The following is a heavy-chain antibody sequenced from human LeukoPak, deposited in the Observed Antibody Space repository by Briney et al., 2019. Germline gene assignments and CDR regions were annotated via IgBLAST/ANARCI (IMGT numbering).Heavy chain of an antibody. D-gene: IGHD6-13*01. J-gene: IGHJ4*02. CDR3: ARVRTIAAATFDY. Sequence: PSETLSLTCAVYGGSFSGYYWSWIRQPPGKGLEWIGEINHSGSTNYNPSLKSRVTISVDTSKNQFSLKLSSMTAADTAVYYCARVRTIAAATFDYWGQGTLVTVSS. V-gene: IGHV4-34*01. CDR2: INHSGST. CDR1: GGSFSGYY.